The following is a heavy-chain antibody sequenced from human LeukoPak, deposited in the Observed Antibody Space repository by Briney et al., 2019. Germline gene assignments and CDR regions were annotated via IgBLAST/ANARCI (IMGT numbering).Heavy chain of an antibody. CDR2: ISSSSSYI. D-gene: IGHD1-26*01. Sequence: PGGSLRLSCAASGFTFSSYSMNWVRQAPGKGLEWVSSISSSSSYIYYADSVKGRFTIPRDNAKNSLYLQMNSLRAEDTAVYYCARVRQGGGEVDYWGQGTLVTVSS. V-gene: IGHV3-21*01. J-gene: IGHJ4*02. CDR3: ARVRQGGGEVDY. CDR1: GFTFSSYS.